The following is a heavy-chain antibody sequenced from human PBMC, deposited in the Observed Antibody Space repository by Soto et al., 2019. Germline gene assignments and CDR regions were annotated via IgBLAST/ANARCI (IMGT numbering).Heavy chain of an antibody. J-gene: IGHJ4*02. CDR2: ISSWGDTI. V-gene: IGHV3-48*03. CDR1: GFTFSRYE. Sequence: EVKLVESGGGLVQPGGSLRLSCAASGFTFSRYEMNWVRQAPGKGLEWVSYISSWGDTIYYAESVRGRFTISRDNAENSLYLQMYSLSADDTAVYYCAREDLNCAGDCNSYWGQGTLVTVSS. CDR3: AREDLNCAGDCNSY. D-gene: IGHD2-21*02.